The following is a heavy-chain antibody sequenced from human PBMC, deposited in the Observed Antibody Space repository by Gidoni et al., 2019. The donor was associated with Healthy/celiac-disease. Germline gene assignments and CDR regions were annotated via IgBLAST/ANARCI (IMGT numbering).Heavy chain of an antibody. Sequence: EVQLLESGGGLVQPGGSLRLSCAASGFIFTSSALSWVRQAPGKGLEWVSASSGSGGSTYYADSVKGRFTISRENSKNTLYLQMNSLRAENTAVYYCAKAPSYYYDSSGYAWDYWGQGTLVTVSS. CDR3: AKAPSYYYDSSGYAWDY. CDR2: SSGSGGST. D-gene: IGHD3-22*01. CDR1: GFIFTSSA. V-gene: IGHV3-23*01. J-gene: IGHJ4*02.